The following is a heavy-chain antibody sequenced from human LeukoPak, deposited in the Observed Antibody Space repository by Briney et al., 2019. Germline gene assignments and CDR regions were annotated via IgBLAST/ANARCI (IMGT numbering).Heavy chain of an antibody. V-gene: IGHV4-4*02. D-gene: IGHD6-19*01. J-gene: IGHJ4*02. CDR3: ARRGYDSSGWYPS. CDR1: GGSISSSNW. CDR2: INHSGNT. Sequence: SETLSLTCAVSGGSISSSNWWSWVRQPPGKGLEWIGEINHSGNTNDNPSLKSRVTISVDTSKNQFSLKLRSVTAADTAVYYCARRGYDSSGWYPSWGQGTLVTVSS.